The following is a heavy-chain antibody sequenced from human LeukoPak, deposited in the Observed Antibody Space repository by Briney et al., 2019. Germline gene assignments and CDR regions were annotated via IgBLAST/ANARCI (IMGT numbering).Heavy chain of an antibody. J-gene: IGHJ4*02. V-gene: IGHV3-66*04. D-gene: IGHD3-22*01. CDR1: GFTVSVNY. CDR3: ARPWNYYDSSGYHPSY. Sequence: GGSLRLSCAVSGFTVSVNYMSWVRQAPGKGLEWVSVIYSGGSTYYADSVEGRFTISRDNAKNSLYLQMNSLRAEDTAVYYCARPWNYYDSSGYHPSYWGQGTLVTVSS. CDR2: IYSGGST.